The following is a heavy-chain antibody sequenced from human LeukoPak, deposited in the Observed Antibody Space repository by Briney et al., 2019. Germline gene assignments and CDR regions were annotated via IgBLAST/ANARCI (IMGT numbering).Heavy chain of an antibody. D-gene: IGHD3-3*01. J-gene: IGHJ3*02. CDR2: IYYSGST. CDR3: ARPDFGRRFGGGYYEDAFDI. Sequence: SETLSLTCTVSGGSISSSSYYWGWIRQPPGKGLEWIGSIYYSGSTYYNPSLKSRVTISVDTSKNQFSLKLSSVTAADTAVYYCARPDFGRRFGGGYYEDAFDIWGQGTMVTVSS. CDR1: GGSISSSSYY. V-gene: IGHV4-39*01.